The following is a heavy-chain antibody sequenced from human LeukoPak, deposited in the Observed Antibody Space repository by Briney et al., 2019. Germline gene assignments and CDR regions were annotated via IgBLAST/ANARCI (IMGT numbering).Heavy chain of an antibody. CDR2: IRSGDDET. D-gene: IGHD6-19*01. Sequence: GGSLRLSCAASGFTFSSYSMSWVRQAPGKGLEWVSGIRSGDDETYYADSVKGRFTISRDNSKNTLYLQMNSLRAEDTAAYYCVKWKYSSSGFDNYWGQGILVTVSS. J-gene: IGHJ4*02. V-gene: IGHV3-23*01. CDR1: GFTFSSYS. CDR3: VKWKYSSSGFDNY.